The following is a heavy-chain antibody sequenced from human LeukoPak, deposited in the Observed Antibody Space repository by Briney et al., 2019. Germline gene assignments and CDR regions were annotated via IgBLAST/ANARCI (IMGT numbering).Heavy chain of an antibody. D-gene: IGHD1-1*01. CDR1: GFTFSSYA. CDR3: AAGTGTRTFDY. J-gene: IGHJ4*02. Sequence: GGSLRLSCAASGFTFSSYAMHWVRQAPGKGLEWVAVISYDGSNKYYADSVKGRFTISRDNSKDTLYLQMNSLRAEDTAVYYCAAGTGTRTFDYWGQGTLVTVSS. V-gene: IGHV3-30-3*01. CDR2: ISYDGSNK.